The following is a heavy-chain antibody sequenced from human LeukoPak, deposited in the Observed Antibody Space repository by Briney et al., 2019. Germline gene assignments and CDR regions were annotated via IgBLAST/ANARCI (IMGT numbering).Heavy chain of an antibody. CDR3: ARAGTVGEFDP. D-gene: IGHD2-8*02. Sequence: GGSLRLSCAASGFTFSSYSMNWVRQAPGKGLEWVSSISSSSSYIYYADSVKGRFTISRDNAKNSLYLQMNSLRAEDTAVYYCARAGTVGEFDPWGQGTLVTVSS. CDR1: GFTFSSYS. CDR2: ISSSSSYI. V-gene: IGHV3-21*01. J-gene: IGHJ5*02.